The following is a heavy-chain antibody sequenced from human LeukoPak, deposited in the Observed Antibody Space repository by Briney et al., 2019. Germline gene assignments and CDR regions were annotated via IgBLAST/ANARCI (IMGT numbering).Heavy chain of an antibody. Sequence: GGSLRLSCAASGFTFSSYAMHWVRQAPGKGLEWVAVISYDGSNKYYADSVKGRFTISRDNSKNTLYLQMNSPRAEDTAVYYCASSSSSSWFNYYYYYGMDVWGQGTTVTVSS. CDR3: ASSSSSSWFNYYYYYGMDV. J-gene: IGHJ6*02. CDR2: ISYDGSNK. V-gene: IGHV3-30-3*01. D-gene: IGHD6-13*01. CDR1: GFTFSSYA.